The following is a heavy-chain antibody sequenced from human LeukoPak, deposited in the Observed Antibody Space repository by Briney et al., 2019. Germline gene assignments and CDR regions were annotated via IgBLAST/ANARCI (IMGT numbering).Heavy chain of an antibody. D-gene: IGHD3-16*02. CDR1: GFTFSSYA. CDR2: ISGSGGST. J-gene: IGHJ4*02. Sequence: GGSLRLSCAASGFTFSSYAMSWVRQAPGKGLEWVSAISGSGGSTYYADSVKGRFTISRDNSKNTLYLQMNSLRAEDTAVYYCHAGELRLGELSLHDYWGQGTLVTVSS. CDR3: HAGELRLGELSLHDY. V-gene: IGHV3-23*01.